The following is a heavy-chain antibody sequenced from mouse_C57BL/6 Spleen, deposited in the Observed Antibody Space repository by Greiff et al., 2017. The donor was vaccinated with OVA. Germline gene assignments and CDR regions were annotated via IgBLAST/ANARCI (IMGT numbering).Heavy chain of an antibody. D-gene: IGHD1-1*01. CDR1: GFTFSDYG. Sequence: EVKLQESGGGLVKPGGSLKLSCAASGFTFSDYGMHWVRQAPEKGLEWVAYISSGSSTIYYADTVKGRFTISRDNATNTLFLQMTSLRSEDTAMYYCARSYYGSSPTYWGQGTLVTVSA. CDR3: ARSYYGSSPTY. CDR2: ISSGSSTI. J-gene: IGHJ3*01. V-gene: IGHV5-17*01.